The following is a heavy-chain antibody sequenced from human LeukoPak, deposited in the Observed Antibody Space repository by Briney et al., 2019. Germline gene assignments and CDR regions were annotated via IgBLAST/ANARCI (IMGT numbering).Heavy chain of an antibody. CDR2: ICHSGNT. CDR1: GDSINSAIYC. CDR3: ARYCNAGACSMFKTFDV. Sequence: SETLSLTCTVSGDSINSAIYCWGWIRQPPGKDLEWVGTICHSGNTYYNPSLKSRVTVSVDTSKSQLSLRLNSVTAADTSVYYCARYCNAGACSMFKTFDVWGQGTMVTVSS. D-gene: IGHD2-15*01. V-gene: IGHV4-39*01. J-gene: IGHJ3*01.